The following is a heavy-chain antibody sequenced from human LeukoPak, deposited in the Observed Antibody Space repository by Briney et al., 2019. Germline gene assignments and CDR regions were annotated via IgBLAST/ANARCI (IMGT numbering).Heavy chain of an antibody. J-gene: IGHJ4*02. CDR2: INVGSGDT. CDR3: ATSEEGR. CDR1: GYTFTTYA. V-gene: IGHV1-3*01. D-gene: IGHD2-15*01. Sequence: GASVKVSCKASGYTFTTYAIHWVRQGPGQRLEWMGWINVGSGDTKYLQKFQGRVTITRDTSARTAYMELSRLRSEDTAVYYCATSEEGRWGQGTLVTVSS.